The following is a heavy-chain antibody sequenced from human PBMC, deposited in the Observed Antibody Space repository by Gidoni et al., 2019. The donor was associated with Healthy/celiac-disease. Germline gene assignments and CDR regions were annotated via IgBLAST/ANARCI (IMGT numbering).Heavy chain of an antibody. J-gene: IGHJ3*02. V-gene: IGHV1-69*06. Sequence: QVQLVQSGAEVKKPGSSVTVSCKASGGTFSSYAISWVRQAPGQGLEWMGGILPIIGTANYAQKFQGRVTITADKSTNTAYMELSSLRCEDTAVYYWARGNYGSGSYYAFDIWGQGTMVTVSS. CDR1: GGTFSSYA. CDR2: ILPIIGTA. CDR3: ARGNYGSGSYYAFDI. D-gene: IGHD3-10*01.